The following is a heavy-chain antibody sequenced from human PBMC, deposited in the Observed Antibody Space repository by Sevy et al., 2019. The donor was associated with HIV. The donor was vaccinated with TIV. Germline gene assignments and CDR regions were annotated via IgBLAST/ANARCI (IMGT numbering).Heavy chain of an antibody. CDR2: IKSKTDGATR. CDR1: GFTFSNAW. CDR3: AAGTGRSDFDY. D-gene: IGHD1-1*01. J-gene: IGHJ4*02. Sequence: GGSLRLSCVASGFTFSNAWMSWVRRAPGKGLEWVGRIKSKTDGATRDFAAPVKGRFTISRDASKNTLYMQMDRLRTEDTAVSYCAAGTGRSDFDYWGQGTVVTVSS. V-gene: IGHV3-15*01.